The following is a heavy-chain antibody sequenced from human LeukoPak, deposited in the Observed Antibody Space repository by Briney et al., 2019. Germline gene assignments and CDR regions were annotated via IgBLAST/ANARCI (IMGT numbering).Heavy chain of an antibody. Sequence: ASVKVSCKASGYTFTSYYMHWVRQAPGQGLEWMGIINPSGGSTSYAQKFQGRVTMTRDTSTSTVYMELSSLRSEDTAVYYCARVPRRAAALYYFDYWGQGTLVTVSS. CDR3: ARVPRRAAALYYFDY. D-gene: IGHD6-13*01. J-gene: IGHJ4*02. CDR1: GYTFTSYY. CDR2: INPSGGST. V-gene: IGHV1-46*01.